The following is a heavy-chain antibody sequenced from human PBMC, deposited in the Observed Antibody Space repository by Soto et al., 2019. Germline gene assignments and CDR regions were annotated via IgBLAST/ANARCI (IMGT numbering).Heavy chain of an antibody. CDR2: INVGNSNT. CDR3: ARARYFYDSSGLDY. J-gene: IGHJ4*02. Sequence: ASVKVSCKASGYTFTSYPMHWVRQAPGQRLEWMGWINVGNSNTKYSQKFQGRVTISRDTSATTAYMELSSLRSEDTSVYYCARARYFYDSSGLDYWGQGALVTVSS. D-gene: IGHD3-22*01. V-gene: IGHV1-3*01. CDR1: GYTFTSYP.